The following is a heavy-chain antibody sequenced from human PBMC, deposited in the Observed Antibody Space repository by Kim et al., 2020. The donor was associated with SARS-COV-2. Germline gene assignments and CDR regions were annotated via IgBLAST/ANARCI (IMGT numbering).Heavy chain of an antibody. J-gene: IGHJ3*02. CDR1: GGSFSGYY. CDR3: ARGPGYCSSTSCYRRRGAFGI. D-gene: IGHD2-2*01. Sequence: SETLSLTCAVYGGSFSGYYWSWIRQPPGKGLEWIGEINHSGSTNYNPSLKSRVTISVDTSKNQFSLKLSSVTAANTAVYYCARGPGYCSSTSCYRRRGAFGIWGQGAMVTVSS. V-gene: IGHV4-34*01. CDR2: INHSGST.